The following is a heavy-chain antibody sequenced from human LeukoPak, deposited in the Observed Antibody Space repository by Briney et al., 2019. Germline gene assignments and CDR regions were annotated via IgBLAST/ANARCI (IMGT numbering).Heavy chain of an antibody. D-gene: IGHD6-13*01. CDR2: RRQDGGET. J-gene: IGHJ4*01. V-gene: IGHV3-7*01. CDR1: RFTFSDYW. CDR3: ARDGTAPGLYFDL. Sequence: GGSLRLSCGVSRFTFSDYWMIWVRQAPGRGREWVTCRRQDGGETSYVDSVKGRFTISRDNTKNSLYLQMISLRAEDTAVYYCARDGTAPGLYFDLWGQGTLVTVSS.